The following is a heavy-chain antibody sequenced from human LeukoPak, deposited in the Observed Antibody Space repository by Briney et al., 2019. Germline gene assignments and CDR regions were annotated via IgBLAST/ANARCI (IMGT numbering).Heavy chain of an antibody. CDR3: AKRGGTESFYYFYYMDV. CDR1: GFTFSSYD. D-gene: IGHD2-15*01. V-gene: IGHV3-23*01. Sequence: GGSLRLSCAASGFTFSSYDMTWVRQTPGKGLERVALISRSGGTTYYADSVKGRFTISRDNSKNTLYLQMNSLRAEDTAEYYCAKRGGTESFYYFYYMDVWGKGTTVTVSS. J-gene: IGHJ6*03. CDR2: ISRSGGTT.